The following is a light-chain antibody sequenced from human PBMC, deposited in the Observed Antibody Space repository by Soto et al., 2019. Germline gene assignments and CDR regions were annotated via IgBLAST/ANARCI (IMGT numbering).Light chain of an antibody. J-gene: IGKJ5*01. Sequence: EIVLTQSPATLSLSPGGRSTLSCRASQSIGSYLAWYQQRPRQPPRLLIYDASNRATGIPARFSGSGSGTDFTLTITSLEPEDFAVYYCQQRNNWQAFGQGTRLEIK. CDR2: DAS. V-gene: IGKV3-11*01. CDR3: QQRNNWQA. CDR1: QSIGSY.